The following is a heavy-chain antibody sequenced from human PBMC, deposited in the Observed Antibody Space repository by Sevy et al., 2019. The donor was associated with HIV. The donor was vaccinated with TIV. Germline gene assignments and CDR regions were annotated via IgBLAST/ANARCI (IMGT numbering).Heavy chain of an antibody. J-gene: IGHJ6*03. D-gene: IGHD3-3*01. CDR1: GGSFSGYY. CDR2: INHSGST. V-gene: IGHV4-34*01. CDR3: ARGKGYYDFWSGPSYYYYMDV. Sequence: SETLSLTCAVYGGSFSGYYWSWIRQPPGKGLEWIGEINHSGSTNYNPSLKSRVTISVDMSKNQFSLKLSSVTAADTAVYYCARGKGYYDFWSGPSYYYYMDVWGKGTTVTVSS.